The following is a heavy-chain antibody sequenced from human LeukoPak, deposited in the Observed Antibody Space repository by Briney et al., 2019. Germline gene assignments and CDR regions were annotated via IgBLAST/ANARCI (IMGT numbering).Heavy chain of an antibody. J-gene: IGHJ4*02. CDR3: ARDSRAYGYGNYFDY. D-gene: IGHD5-18*01. CDR2: IYHSGST. V-gene: IGHV4-30-2*01. CDR1: GGSISSGGYS. Sequence: SQTLSLTCAVSGGSISSGGYSWSWIRQPPGKGLEWIGYIYHSGSTYYNPSLKSRVTISVDRSKNQFSLKLSSVTGADTAVYYCARDSRAYGYGNYFDYWGQGTLVTVSS.